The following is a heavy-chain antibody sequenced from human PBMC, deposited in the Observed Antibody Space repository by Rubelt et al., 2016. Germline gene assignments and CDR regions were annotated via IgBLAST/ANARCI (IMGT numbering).Heavy chain of an antibody. D-gene: IGHD1/OR15-1a*01. V-gene: IGHV1-18*01. CDR1: GYTFTSYG. Sequence: QVQLVQSGAEVKKPGASVKVSCKASGYTFTSYGISWVRQAPGQGLEWMGWISAYNGNKNYARELQGRVTMHTDKSTSTAYMELRSLRSDDTAVYYCARCRPDWTNDYWGQGTQVTVSS. CDR2: ISAYNGNK. CDR3: ARCRPDWTNDY. J-gene: IGHJ4*02.